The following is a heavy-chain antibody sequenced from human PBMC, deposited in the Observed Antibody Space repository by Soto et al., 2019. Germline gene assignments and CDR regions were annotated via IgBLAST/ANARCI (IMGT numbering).Heavy chain of an antibody. Sequence: VGSLRLSCAASGFTFSSYSMNWVRQAPGKGLEWVSSISSSSSYIYYADSVKGRFTISRDNAKNSLYLQMNSLRAEDTAVYYCARGPLTIFGVVIEYYFDYWGQGTLVTVSS. CDR2: ISSSSSYI. J-gene: IGHJ4*02. V-gene: IGHV3-21*01. CDR3: ARGPLTIFGVVIEYYFDY. D-gene: IGHD3-3*01. CDR1: GFTFSSYS.